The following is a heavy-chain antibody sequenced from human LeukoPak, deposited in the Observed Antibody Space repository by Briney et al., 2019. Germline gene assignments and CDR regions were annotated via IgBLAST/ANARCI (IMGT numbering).Heavy chain of an antibody. D-gene: IGHD6-6*01. CDR2: ISWNSGSI. CDR1: GFTFDDYA. Sequence: GGPLRLSCAASGFTFDDYAMHWVRQAPGKGLEWVSGISWNSGSIGYADSVKGRFTISRDNAKNSLYLQMNSLRAEDTALYYCAKAYSRSGGGIDYWGQGTLVTVSS. CDR3: AKAYSRSGGGIDY. V-gene: IGHV3-9*01. J-gene: IGHJ4*02.